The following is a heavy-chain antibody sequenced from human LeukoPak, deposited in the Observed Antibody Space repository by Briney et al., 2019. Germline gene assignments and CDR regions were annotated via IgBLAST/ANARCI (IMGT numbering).Heavy chain of an antibody. CDR2: ISSSGSTI. CDR1: GFTFSYFY. D-gene: IGHD2-15*01. Sequence: PGGSLRLSCAASGFTFSYFYMTWIRQAPGKGLEWVSYISSSGSTIYYADSVKGRFTISRDNAKNSLYLQMNSLRAEDTAVYYCARAPPPHIVVVVAARFDGDSYYMDVWGKGTTVTISS. J-gene: IGHJ6*03. CDR3: ARAPPPHIVVVVAARFDGDSYYMDV. V-gene: IGHV3-11*01.